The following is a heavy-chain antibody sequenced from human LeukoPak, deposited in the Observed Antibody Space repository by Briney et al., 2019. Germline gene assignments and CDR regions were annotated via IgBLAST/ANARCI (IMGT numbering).Heavy chain of an antibody. CDR2: ISYSGTT. CDR3: ARDASGYYLFDY. V-gene: IGHV4-31*03. D-gene: IGHD3-22*01. J-gene: IGHJ4*02. Sequence: PSGTLSLTCTVSGGSISSGGYYWSWIRQHPGKGLEWIGYISYSGTTYYNPSLKSRVTISIDTSKSQFSLKLSSVTAADTAVYYCARDASGYYLFDYWGQGTLVTVSS. CDR1: GGSISSGGYY.